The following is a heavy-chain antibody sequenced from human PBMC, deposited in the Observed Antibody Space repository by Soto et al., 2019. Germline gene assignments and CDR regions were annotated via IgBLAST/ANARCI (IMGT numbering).Heavy chain of an antibody. J-gene: IGHJ5*02. D-gene: IGHD1-1*01. CDR1: GASISGFY. Sequence: SETLSLTCTVSGASISGFYWSWIRKSAGKGLEWIGRIYATGTTDYNPSLKSRVMMSVDTSKKQLSLKLRSVTAADTAVYYCVRDGTKTLRDWFDPWGQGISVTVSS. CDR2: IYATGTT. CDR3: VRDGTKTLRDWFDP. V-gene: IGHV4-4*07.